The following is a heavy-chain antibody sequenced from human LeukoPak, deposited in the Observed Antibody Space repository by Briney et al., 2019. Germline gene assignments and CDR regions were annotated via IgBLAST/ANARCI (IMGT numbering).Heavy chain of an antibody. V-gene: IGHV5-51*01. D-gene: IGHD2-2*02. J-gene: IGHJ5*02. CDR3: ARGPYAYTSSATLGSYNWFDP. Sequence: GESLKISCRGSGYSFPNYWIGWVRQMPGKGLEWMGIIYPGDSHTRYSPSFQDQVTISVDKSISTAYLQWSSLKASDTAMYYCARGPYAYTSSATLGSYNWFDPWGQGSLVTVSS. CDR2: IYPGDSHT. CDR1: GYSFPNYW.